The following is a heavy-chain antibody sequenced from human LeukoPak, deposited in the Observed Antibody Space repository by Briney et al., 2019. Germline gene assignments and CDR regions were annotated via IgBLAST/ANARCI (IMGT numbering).Heavy chain of an antibody. CDR1: GFTFSSYS. V-gene: IGHV3-21*01. D-gene: IGHD3-22*01. CDR3: ARAEYDSSGYYLDY. J-gene: IGHJ4*02. Sequence: GGSLRLSCAASGFTFSSYSMNWVRQAPGKGLEWVSSISSSSSYIYYADSVKGRFAISRDNAKNSLYLQMNSLRAEDTAVYYCARAEYDSSGYYLDYWGQGTLVTVSS. CDR2: ISSSSSYI.